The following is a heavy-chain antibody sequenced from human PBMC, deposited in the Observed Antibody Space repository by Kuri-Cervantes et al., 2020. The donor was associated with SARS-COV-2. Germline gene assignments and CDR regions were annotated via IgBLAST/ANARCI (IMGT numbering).Heavy chain of an antibody. D-gene: IGHD2-2*01. V-gene: IGHV4-34*01. CDR2: INHSGST. CDR3: ARDLRGVVPAAITVDY. J-gene: IGHJ4*02. CDR1: GGSFSGYY. Sequence: SQTLSLTCAVYGGSFSGYYWSWIRQPPGKGLEWIGEINHSGSTNYNPSLKGRVTISVDTSKNQFSLKLSSVTAADTAVYYCARDLRGVVPAAITVDYWGQGTLVTVSS.